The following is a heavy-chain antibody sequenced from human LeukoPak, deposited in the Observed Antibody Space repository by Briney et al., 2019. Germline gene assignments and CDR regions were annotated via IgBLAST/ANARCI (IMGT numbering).Heavy chain of an antibody. Sequence: GSLRLSCAASGFIFSRFWMTWVRQAPGQGLEWVANIKQDDSEIYYVDSVKGRFTISRDNAKNSLYLQMNSLRVEDTAVYYCARALSGSSRYYYYYYMDVWGKGTTVTVSS. CDR1: GFIFSRFW. CDR3: ARALSGSSRYYYYYYMDV. J-gene: IGHJ6*03. CDR2: IKQDDSEI. D-gene: IGHD1-26*01. V-gene: IGHV3-7*01.